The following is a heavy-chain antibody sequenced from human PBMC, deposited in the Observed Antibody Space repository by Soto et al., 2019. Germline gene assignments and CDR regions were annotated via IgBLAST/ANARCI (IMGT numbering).Heavy chain of an antibody. Sequence: PGGSLRLSCAASGFTFSNSTMNWVRQAPGKGLEWVACITSSGSFIYYADSMKGRFTISRDDAKKSLYLQMNSLRAEDTAVYYCARVTAASDRTAFYYISKFFYFDYWGRGTQVTVSS. V-gene: IGHV3-21*01. CDR2: ITSSGSFI. CDR1: GFTFSNST. D-gene: IGHD3-22*01. CDR3: ARVTAASDRTAFYYISKFFYFDY. J-gene: IGHJ4*02.